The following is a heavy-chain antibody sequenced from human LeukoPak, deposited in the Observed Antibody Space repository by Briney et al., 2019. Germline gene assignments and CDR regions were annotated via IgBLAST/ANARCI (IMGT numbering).Heavy chain of an antibody. V-gene: IGHV3-23*01. D-gene: IGHD2-2*01. CDR2: ISGSGATI. CDR1: GFTFSSYA. CDR3: AKAAGSYCSSISCYPFDY. J-gene: IGHJ4*02. Sequence: GGSLRLSCAASGFTFSSYAMGWVRQAPGKGLEWVSTISGSGATIYYADSVKGRFTISRDNSKNTLFLQMNSLRPEDTAVYYCAKAAGSYCSSISCYPFDYWGQGTLVTVSS.